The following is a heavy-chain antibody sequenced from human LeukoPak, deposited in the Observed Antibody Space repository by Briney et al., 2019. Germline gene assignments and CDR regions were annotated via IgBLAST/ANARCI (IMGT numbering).Heavy chain of an antibody. Sequence: KPSETLSLTCTVSGDSISSGGYYWSWIRQPPGKGLEWIGYIYHSGTTYYNPSLKSRVTISVDTSKNQFSLKLSSVTAADTAVYYCARRHSSGYYLNWGQGTLVTVSS. D-gene: IGHD3-22*01. CDR1: GDSISSGGYY. V-gene: IGHV4-30-2*01. J-gene: IGHJ4*02. CDR3: ARRHSSGYYLN. CDR2: IYHSGTT.